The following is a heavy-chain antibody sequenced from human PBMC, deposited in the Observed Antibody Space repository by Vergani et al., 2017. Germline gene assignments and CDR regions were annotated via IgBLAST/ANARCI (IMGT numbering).Heavy chain of an antibody. Sequence: EVQLVESGGGLVQPGGSLRLSCAASGFTFSSYSMNWVRQAPGKGLEWVAYISSSSSTIYYADSVKGRFTISRDNAKNSLYLQMNSLRAEDTAVYYCARVGMTMIVVDFDYGGQGTLVTVSS. D-gene: IGHD3-22*01. V-gene: IGHV3-48*04. CDR1: GFTFSSYS. CDR3: ARVGMTMIVVDFDY. J-gene: IGHJ4*02. CDR2: ISSSSSTI.